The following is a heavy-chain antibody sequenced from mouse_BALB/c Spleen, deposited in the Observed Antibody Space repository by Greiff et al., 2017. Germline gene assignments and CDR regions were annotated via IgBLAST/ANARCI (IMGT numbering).Heavy chain of an antibody. CDR2: ISYSGSP. CDR3: ARGDYDGYY. Sequence: EVKLMESGPCLVKPSQSLSLTCTVTCFSITSDYAWNWIRQFPGNKLEWMGYISYSGSPSYNPSLKSRISITRDTSKNQFFLQLNSVTTEDTATYYCARGDYDGYYWGQGTLVTVSA. D-gene: IGHD2-3*01. V-gene: IGHV3-2*02. CDR1: CFSITSDYA. J-gene: IGHJ3*01.